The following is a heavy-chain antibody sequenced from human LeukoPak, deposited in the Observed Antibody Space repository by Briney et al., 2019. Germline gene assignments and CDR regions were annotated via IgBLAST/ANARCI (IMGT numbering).Heavy chain of an antibody. D-gene: IGHD1-26*01. CDR1: GYTLTELS. CDR2: FDPEDGET. V-gene: IGHV1-24*01. CDR3: ATVIYSGTNFDL. Sequence: ASVKVSCKVSGYTLTELSMHWVRQAPGKGLEWMGGFDPEDGETIYAQKFQGRVTMTEDTSTDTAYMELSSLRSEDTAVYYCATVIYSGTNFDLWGRGTLVTVSS. J-gene: IGHJ2*01.